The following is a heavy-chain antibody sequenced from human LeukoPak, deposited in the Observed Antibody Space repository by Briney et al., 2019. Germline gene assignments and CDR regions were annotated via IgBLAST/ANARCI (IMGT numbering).Heavy chain of an antibody. V-gene: IGHV3-23*01. J-gene: IGHJ6*02. Sequence: GGSLRLSCAASGFTFSSYAMSWVRQAPGKGLEWVSAISGSDGSAYYAGSVKGRFTISRDNSKNTLYLQMNSLRAEDTAVYYCAKGTGNYYYYGMDVWGQGTTVTVSS. D-gene: IGHD1-14*01. CDR1: GFTFSSYA. CDR2: ISGSDGSA. CDR3: AKGTGNYYYYGMDV.